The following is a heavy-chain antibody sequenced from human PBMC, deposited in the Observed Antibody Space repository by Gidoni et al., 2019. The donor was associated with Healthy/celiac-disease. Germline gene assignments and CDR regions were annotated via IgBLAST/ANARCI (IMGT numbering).Heavy chain of an antibody. CDR3: ARGEGQLGWFDP. CDR2: IDWDDDK. V-gene: IGHV2-70*04. Sequence: QVTLKESGPALVKPTQTLTLTCTFSGFSLSTSGMRVSWIRQPPGKALEWLARIDWDDDKFYSTSLKTRLTISKDTSKNQVVLTMTNMDPVDTATYYCARGEGQLGWFDPWGQGTLVTVSS. CDR1: GFSLSTSGMR. D-gene: IGHD6-6*01. J-gene: IGHJ5*02.